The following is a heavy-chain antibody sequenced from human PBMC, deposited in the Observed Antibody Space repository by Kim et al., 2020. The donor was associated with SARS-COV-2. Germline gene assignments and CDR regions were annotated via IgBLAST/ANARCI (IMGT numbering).Heavy chain of an antibody. V-gene: IGHV3-21*01. CDR2: ISSSSSYI. J-gene: IGHJ4*02. CDR1: GFTFSSYS. CDR3: ARESGSSGGFFDY. Sequence: GGSLRLSCAASGFTFSSYSMNWVRQAPGKGLEWVSSISSSSSYIYYADSVKGRFTISRDNAKNSLYLQMNSLRAEDTAVYYCARESGSSGGFFDYWGQGTLVTVSS. D-gene: IGHD6-13*01.